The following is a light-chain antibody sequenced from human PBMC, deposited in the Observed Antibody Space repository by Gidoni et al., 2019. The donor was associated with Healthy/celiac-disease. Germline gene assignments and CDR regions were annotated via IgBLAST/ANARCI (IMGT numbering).Light chain of an antibody. J-gene: IGKJ4*01. CDR1: QSLLHSNGYNY. CDR3: MQALQTRLT. Sequence: IVLPQSPLSLPVTPGEPASISCRSSQSLLHSNGYNYLDWYLQKPGQSPQLLIYLGSNRASGVPDRFSGSGSGTDFTLKISRVEAEDVGVYYCMQALQTRLTFGGGTKVEIK. V-gene: IGKV2-28*01. CDR2: LGS.